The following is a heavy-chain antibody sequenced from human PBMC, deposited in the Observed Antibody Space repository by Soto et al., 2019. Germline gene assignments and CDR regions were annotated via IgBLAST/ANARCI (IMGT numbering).Heavy chain of an antibody. J-gene: IGHJ5*02. Sequence: GESLKISCKGSGYSFTSYWIAWVRQMPGKGLEWMGSIYPGDSDTTYSPSFQGQVTISADKSIGTAYLQWSSLKASDTAMYYCARRGAVTELPYNWFDPWGQGTLVTVSS. CDR2: IYPGDSDT. D-gene: IGHD1-20*01. V-gene: IGHV5-51*01. CDR1: GYSFTSYW. CDR3: ARRGAVTELPYNWFDP.